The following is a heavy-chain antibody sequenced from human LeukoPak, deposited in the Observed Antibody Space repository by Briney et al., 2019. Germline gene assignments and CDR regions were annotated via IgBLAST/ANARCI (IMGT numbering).Heavy chain of an antibody. CDR2: ISYDGSNK. J-gene: IGHJ6*02. D-gene: IGHD6-13*01. CDR1: GFTFSSYG. V-gene: IGHV3-30*03. Sequence: GGSLRPSCAASGFTFSSYGMHWVRQAPGKGLEWVAVISYDGSNKYYADSVKGRFTISRDNSKNTLYLQMNSLRAEDTAVYYCAYGYSSSWYLPYYYYGMDVWGQGTTVTVSS. CDR3: AYGYSSSWYLPYYYYGMDV.